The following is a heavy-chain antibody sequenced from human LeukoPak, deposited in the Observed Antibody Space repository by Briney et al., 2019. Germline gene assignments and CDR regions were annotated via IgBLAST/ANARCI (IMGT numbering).Heavy chain of an antibody. V-gene: IGHV3-21*01. D-gene: IGHD6-25*01. Sequence: PGGSLRLSCAASGFTCSSYSMNRGRQAPGKRLELVSFISSSSSYIYYADAVKGRFTISTDNANNSLYCQINSLKGQDTAVYYCARGRLDAFDIWGQGTMVTVSS. J-gene: IGHJ3*02. CDR2: ISSSSSYI. CDR3: ARGRLDAFDI. CDR1: GFTCSSYS.